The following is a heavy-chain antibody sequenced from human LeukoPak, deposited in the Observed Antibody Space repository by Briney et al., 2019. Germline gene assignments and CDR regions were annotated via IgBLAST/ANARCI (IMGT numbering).Heavy chain of an antibody. J-gene: IGHJ4*02. CDR1: GFTFGTYW. CDR3: ARDLPDY. CDR2: INEDGSEK. Sequence: GGSLRLSCVGSGFTFGTYWMTWVRQAPGKGLVWVANINEDGSEKHYVGSVEGRFTISRDNAKNSVYLQMSSLRAEDMAVYYCARDLPDYWGQGTLVTVSS. V-gene: IGHV3-7*03.